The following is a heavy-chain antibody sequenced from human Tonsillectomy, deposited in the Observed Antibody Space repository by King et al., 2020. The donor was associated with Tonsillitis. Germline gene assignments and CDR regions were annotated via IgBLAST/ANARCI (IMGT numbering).Heavy chain of an antibody. D-gene: IGHD6-13*01. Sequence: VQLVESGGGVVQPGRSLRLSCAASGFIFSSYTMHWVRQAPGKGLEWVAVISYDGSNNYADSVKGRFTISRDNSKNTLFMQMNSLRAEDTTVYYCARATYSSRAFDYWGQGTLVTVSS. CDR3: ARATYSSRAFDY. CDR1: GFIFSSYT. V-gene: IGHV3-30*01. J-gene: IGHJ4*02. CDR2: ISYDGSN.